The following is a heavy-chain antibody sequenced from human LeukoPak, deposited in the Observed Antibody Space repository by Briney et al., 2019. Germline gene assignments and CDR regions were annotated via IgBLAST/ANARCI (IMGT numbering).Heavy chain of an antibody. J-gene: IGHJ3*01. Sequence: SETLSLTCGVSGGSIDSTNYWSWVRQPPGKGLEWIGYIYYSGSTNYNPSLKSRVTISVDTSNNQFSLKLSSVTAADTAVYYCARENTMVRGAFDAFDVWGQGTMVTVSS. CDR1: GGSIDSTNY. CDR3: ARENTMVRGAFDAFDV. V-gene: IGHV4-59*01. D-gene: IGHD3-10*01. CDR2: IYYSGST.